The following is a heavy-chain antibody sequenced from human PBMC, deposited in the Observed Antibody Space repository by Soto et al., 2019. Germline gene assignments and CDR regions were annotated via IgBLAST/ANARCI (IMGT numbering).Heavy chain of an antibody. CDR1: GYTFTSYY. V-gene: IGHV1-46*01. D-gene: IGHD3-22*01. CDR3: ARDSSSGYPDAFDI. Sequence: GASVKVSCKASGYTFTSYYMHWVRQAPGQGLEWMGIINPSGGSTSYAQKFQGRVTMTRNTSISTAYMELSSLRSEDTAVYYCARDSSSGYPDAFDIWGQGTMVTVSS. CDR2: INPSGGST. J-gene: IGHJ3*02.